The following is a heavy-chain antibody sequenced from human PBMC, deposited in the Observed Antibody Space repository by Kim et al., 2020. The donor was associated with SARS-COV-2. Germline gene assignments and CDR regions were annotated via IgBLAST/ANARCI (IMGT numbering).Heavy chain of an antibody. CDR2: ISSSSSYT. J-gene: IGHJ6*02. CDR3: ARVGYAYGWGSERNYYYYDGMDV. Sequence: GGSLRLSCAASGFTFSDYYMSWIRQAPGKGLEWVSYISSSSSYTNYADSVKGRFTISRDNAKNSLYLQMNSLRAEDTAVYYCARVGYAYGWGSERNYYYYDGMDVWDQGTTITVS. CDR1: GFTFSDYY. V-gene: IGHV3-11*05. D-gene: IGHD3-16*01.